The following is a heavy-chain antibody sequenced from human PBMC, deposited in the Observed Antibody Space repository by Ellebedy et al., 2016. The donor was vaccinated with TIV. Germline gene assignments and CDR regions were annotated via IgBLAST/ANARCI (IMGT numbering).Heavy chain of an antibody. V-gene: IGHV3-7*01. D-gene: IGHD3-22*01. CDR2: IREDGGLQ. Sequence: GESLKISCAASGFIFDDYWMAWVRQAPGKGLEWAANIREDGGLQWYADSVKGRFTISRDNAKNSMYLQMNGLRAEDTAVYYCARDSSGYYYTVGAFDIWGQGTMVTVSS. J-gene: IGHJ3*02. CDR1: GFIFDDYW. CDR3: ARDSSGYYYTVGAFDI.